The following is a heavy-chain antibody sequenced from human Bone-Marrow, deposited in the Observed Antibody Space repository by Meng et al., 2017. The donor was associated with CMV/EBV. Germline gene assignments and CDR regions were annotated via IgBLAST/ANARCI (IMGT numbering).Heavy chain of an antibody. V-gene: IGHV3-20*04. CDR2: INWNGGST. CDR3: ARVGVIFGVVIPPYYFDY. CDR1: GFTFSSYA. Sequence: GESLKISCAASGFTFSSYAMSWVRQAPGKGLEWVSGINWNGGSTGYADSVKGRFTISRDNAKNSLYLQMNSLRAEDTALYYCARVGVIFGVVIPPYYFDYWGQGTLVTVSS. J-gene: IGHJ4*02. D-gene: IGHD3-3*01.